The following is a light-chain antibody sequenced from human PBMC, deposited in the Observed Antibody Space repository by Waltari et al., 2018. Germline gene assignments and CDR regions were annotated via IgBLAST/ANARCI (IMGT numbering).Light chain of an antibody. Sequence: DIVMTQSPDSLAVSLGERVTIDCKSSQRVLYTSNNKNNLTWYQQRPGQPPKLFIYWASTRESGVPDRFSGSGSGTDFTLTISSLQAEDVAVYFCQQYLTTPLTFGQGTRLEIK. V-gene: IGKV4-1*01. J-gene: IGKJ5*01. CDR3: QQYLTTPLT. CDR2: WAS. CDR1: QRVLYTSNNKNN.